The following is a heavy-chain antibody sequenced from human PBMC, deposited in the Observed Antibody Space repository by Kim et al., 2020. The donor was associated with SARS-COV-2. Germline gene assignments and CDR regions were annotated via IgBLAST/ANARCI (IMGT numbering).Heavy chain of an antibody. D-gene: IGHD3-3*01. CDR3: ASITIFGVVPDY. CDR1: GGSISSGDYY. Sequence: SETLSLTCTVSGGSISSGDYYWSWIRQPPGKGLEWIGYIYYSGSTYYNPSLKSRVTISVDTSKNQFSLKLSSVTAADTAVYYCASITIFGVVPDYWGQGTLVTVSS. CDR2: IYYSGST. V-gene: IGHV4-30-4*01. J-gene: IGHJ4*02.